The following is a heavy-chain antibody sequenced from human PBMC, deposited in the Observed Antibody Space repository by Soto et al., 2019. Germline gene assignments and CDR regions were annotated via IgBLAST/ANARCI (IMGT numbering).Heavy chain of an antibody. CDR1: GGTFSSYA. CDR2: IIPIFGTA. Sequence: QVQLVQSGAEVKKPGSSVKVSCKASGGTFSSYAISWVRQAPGQGLEWMGGIIPIFGTANYAQKFQGRVTITADESTSTAYMELSSLRSEDTAVYYCARGRPRYYYDSSGYYFDYWGQGTLVTVSS. CDR3: ARGRPRYYYDSSGYYFDY. V-gene: IGHV1-69*01. D-gene: IGHD3-22*01. J-gene: IGHJ4*02.